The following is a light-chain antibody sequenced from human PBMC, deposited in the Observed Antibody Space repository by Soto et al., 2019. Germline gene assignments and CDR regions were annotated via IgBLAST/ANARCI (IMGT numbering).Light chain of an antibody. V-gene: IGKV1-5*01. CDR3: QQYNSVSLLT. CDR2: AAS. J-gene: IGKJ4*01. Sequence: DIQMTQSPSTLSASVGDRVTITCRASQSISSWLAWYQQKPGKAPKLLIYAASSLQSGVPSRFSGSGSGTEFSLTISSLQPDDFATYYCQQYNSVSLLTFGGGTKVDIK. CDR1: QSISSW.